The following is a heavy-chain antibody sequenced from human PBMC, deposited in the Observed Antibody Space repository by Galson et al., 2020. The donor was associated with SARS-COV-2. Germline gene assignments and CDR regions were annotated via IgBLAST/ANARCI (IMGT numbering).Heavy chain of an antibody. CDR3: ARDRRTSVGDPDAFDI. CDR1: GFTFNDYN. J-gene: IGHJ3*02. CDR2: LSSSSNYV. D-gene: IGHD2-21*02. Sequence: GESLKISCAASGFTFNDYNMNWVRQAPGKGLSWVSSLSSSSNYVYYADSVKGRFTISRDNAKNSLYLQMNSLRDEDTAVYYCARDRRTSVGDPDAFDIWGQGTMVTVSS. V-gene: IGHV3-21*01.